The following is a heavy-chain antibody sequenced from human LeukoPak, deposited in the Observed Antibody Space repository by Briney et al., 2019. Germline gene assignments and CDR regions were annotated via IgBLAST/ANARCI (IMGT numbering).Heavy chain of an antibody. D-gene: IGHD1-1*01. Sequence: PGGSLRLSCAASGFPISSYWMSWVRQAPGKGLEWVANIKQDGSDKYYVDSVKGRFTISRDNAKNSLYLQLNSLRADDTAVYYCARLTGTTGFDYWGQGTLATVSS. V-gene: IGHV3-7*01. CDR2: IKQDGSDK. J-gene: IGHJ4*02. CDR1: GFPISSYW. CDR3: ARLTGTTGFDY.